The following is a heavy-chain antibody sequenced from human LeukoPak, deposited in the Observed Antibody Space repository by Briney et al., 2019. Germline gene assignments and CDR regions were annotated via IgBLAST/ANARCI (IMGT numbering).Heavy chain of an antibody. V-gene: IGHV3-33*01. CDR2: IWYDGSNK. D-gene: IGHD1-26*01. J-gene: IGHJ4*02. Sequence: GGSLRLSCAASGFTFSSYGMHWVRQAPGKGLEWVAVIWYDGSNKYYADSVKGRFTISRDNSKSTLYLQMNSLRAEDTAVYYCARVRYSGSYLFDYWGQGTLVTVSS. CDR3: ARVRYSGSYLFDY. CDR1: GFTFSSYG.